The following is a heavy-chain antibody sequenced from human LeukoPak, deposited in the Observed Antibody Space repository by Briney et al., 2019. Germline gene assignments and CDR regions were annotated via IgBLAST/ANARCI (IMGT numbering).Heavy chain of an antibody. Sequence: SETLSLTCAVYGGSFSGYYWSWIRQPPGKGLEWIGEINHSGSTNYNPSLESRVTISVDTSKNQFSLKLSSVTAADTAVYYCARFEINYYDSSGYYSSYYYGMDVWGQGTTVTVSS. J-gene: IGHJ6*02. CDR3: ARFEINYYDSSGYYSSYYYGMDV. V-gene: IGHV4-34*01. CDR1: GGSFSGYY. D-gene: IGHD3-22*01. CDR2: INHSGST.